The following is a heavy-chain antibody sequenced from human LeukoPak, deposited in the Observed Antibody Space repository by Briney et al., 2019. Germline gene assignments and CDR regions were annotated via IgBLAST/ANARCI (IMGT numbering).Heavy chain of an antibody. CDR3: ARVWLSGLDS. V-gene: IGHV1-2*02. CDR1: GYTFTANY. D-gene: IGHD2-8*02. J-gene: IGHJ4*02. Sequence: ASVKVSCKASGYTFTANYLHWVRQAPGQGLEWMGWINPHSGDTNYAQEFQGRVTMTRNKSISTAYLELSRLKSDDTAVYYCARVWLSGLDSWGQGTLVTVSS. CDR2: INPHSGDT.